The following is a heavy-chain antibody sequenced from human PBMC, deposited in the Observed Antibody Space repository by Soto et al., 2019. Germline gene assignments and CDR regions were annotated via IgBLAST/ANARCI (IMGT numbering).Heavy chain of an antibody. J-gene: IGHJ4*02. CDR1: GYTFSSYD. D-gene: IGHD6-19*01. Sequence: QVQLVQSGAEVKKPGASVKVSCKATGYTFSSYDINWVRPATGQGLEWMGWLNPNSGDTGYAQKFQGRVTLTRNTSINTAYIELSSLTSDDTAVYYCATSGGGWYLYWGQGTLGTVSS. CDR2: LNPNSGDT. V-gene: IGHV1-8*01. CDR3: ATSGGGWYLY.